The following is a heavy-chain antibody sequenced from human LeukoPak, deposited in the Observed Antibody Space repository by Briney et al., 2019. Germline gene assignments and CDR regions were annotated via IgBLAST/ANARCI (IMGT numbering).Heavy chain of an antibody. D-gene: IGHD2-2*01. J-gene: IGHJ6*02. CDR1: GFTFSSYS. CDR2: ISSSSSTI. V-gene: IGHV3-48*02. CDR3: ARRRYCSSTSCPAAHYYYYGMDV. Sequence: GGSLRLSCAASGFTFSSYSMNWVRQAPGKGLEWVSSISSSSSTIYYADSVKGRFTISRDNAKNSLYLQMNSLRDEDTAVYYCARRRYCSSTSCPAAHYYYYGMDVWGQGTTVTVSS.